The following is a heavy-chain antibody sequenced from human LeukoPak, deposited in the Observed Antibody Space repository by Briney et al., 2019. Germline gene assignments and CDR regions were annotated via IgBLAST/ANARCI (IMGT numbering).Heavy chain of an antibody. V-gene: IGHV1-69*05. J-gene: IGHJ3*02. D-gene: IGHD1-26*01. CDR1: GGTFSSYA. Sequence: SVKVSCKASGGTFSSYAISWVRQAPGQGLEWMGGIIPIFGTANYAQKFQGRVTITTDESTSTAYMELSSLRSEDTAVYYCAQNSGSYLYAFDIWGQGTMVTASS. CDR2: IIPIFGTA. CDR3: AQNSGSYLYAFDI.